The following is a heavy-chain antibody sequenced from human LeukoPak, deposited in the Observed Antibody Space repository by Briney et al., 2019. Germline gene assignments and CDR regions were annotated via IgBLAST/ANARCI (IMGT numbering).Heavy chain of an antibody. J-gene: IGHJ4*02. D-gene: IGHD2-2*01. V-gene: IGHV4-30-4*08. CDR1: GGSISSGSYY. Sequence: SETLSLTCTVSGGSISSGSYYWSWIRQPPGKGLEWIGYIHYSGSTYYNPSLESRVTISVDTSKNQFSLKLSSVTAADTAVYYCARVATGSSSLGNFDYWGQGTLVTVSS. CDR3: ARVATGSSSLGNFDY. CDR2: IHYSGST.